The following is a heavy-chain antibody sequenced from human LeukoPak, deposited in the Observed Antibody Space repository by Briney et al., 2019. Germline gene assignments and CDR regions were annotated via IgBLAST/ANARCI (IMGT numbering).Heavy chain of an antibody. CDR3: ARIFYYGSGNNWFDP. J-gene: IGHJ5*02. Sequence: GGSLRLSCAASGFTVSSNYMSWVRQAPGKGLEWVSVIYSGGSTYYGDSVKGRFTISRDNSKNTLYLQMNSLRAEDTAIYYCARIFYYGSGNNWFDPWGQGTLVTVSS. CDR1: GFTVSSNY. D-gene: IGHD3-10*01. V-gene: IGHV3-53*01. CDR2: IYSGGST.